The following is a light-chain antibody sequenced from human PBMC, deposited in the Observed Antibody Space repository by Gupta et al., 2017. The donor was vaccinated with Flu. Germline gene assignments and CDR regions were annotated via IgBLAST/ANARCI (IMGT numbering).Light chain of an antibody. CDR3: CSYAGTYTYV. J-gene: IGLJ1*01. V-gene: IGLV2-11*01. CDR1: SSDVGVYNY. CDR2: DVS. Sequence: QSALTQPRSVSGSPGQSVTISCTGTSSDVGVYNYVSWYQQHPGKAPKVMIYDVSKRPSGVPDRFSGSKSGNTASLTISGLQAEDEADYYCCSYAGTYTYVFGTGTQVTVL.